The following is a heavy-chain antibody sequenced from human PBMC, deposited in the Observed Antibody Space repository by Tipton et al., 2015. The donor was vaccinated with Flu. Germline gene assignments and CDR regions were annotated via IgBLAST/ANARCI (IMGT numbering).Heavy chain of an antibody. CDR3: ARDISRQGDY. V-gene: IGHV1-46*01. J-gene: IGHJ4*02. Sequence: QLVQSGAEVRKPGASVKVSCKASGYTFTSYYIHWGRQAPGQGLEWMGVINPSDGSTTSAQKFQGRVTMTWDTSTSTVLMELSSLKAEDTAVYYCARDISRQGDYWGQGTLVSVSS. CDR1: GYTFTSYY. CDR2: INPSDGST.